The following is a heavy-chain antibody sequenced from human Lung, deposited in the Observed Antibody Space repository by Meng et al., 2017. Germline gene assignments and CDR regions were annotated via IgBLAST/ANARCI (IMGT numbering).Heavy chain of an antibody. CDR2: INHSGST. J-gene: IGHJ4*02. CDR3: ARGPTTMAHDFDY. Sequence: QVQIQQWGAGLLKPSETLCLTCVVSVGSVCKYYWSWIRQPPGKGLEWIGEINHSGSTNYNPSLESRATISVDTSQNNLSLKLSSVTAADSAVYYCARGPTTMAHDFDYWGQGTLVTASS. D-gene: IGHD4-11*01. V-gene: IGHV4-34*01. CDR1: VGSVCKYY.